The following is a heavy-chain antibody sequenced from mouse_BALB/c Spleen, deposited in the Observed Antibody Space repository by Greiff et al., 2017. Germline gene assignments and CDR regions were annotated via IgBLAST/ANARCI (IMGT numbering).Heavy chain of an antibody. D-gene: IGHD3-3*01. CDR2: ISSGGSYT. CDR1: GFTFSSYA. J-gene: IGHJ2*01. V-gene: IGHV5-9-4*01. CDR3: ARKSGTGPFFDY. Sequence: EVQLVESGGGLVKPGGSLKLSCAASGFTFSSYAMSWVRQSPEKRLEWVAEISSGGSYTYYPDTVTGRFTISRDNAKNTLYLEMSSLRSEDTAMYYCARKSGTGPFFDYWGQGTTLTVSS.